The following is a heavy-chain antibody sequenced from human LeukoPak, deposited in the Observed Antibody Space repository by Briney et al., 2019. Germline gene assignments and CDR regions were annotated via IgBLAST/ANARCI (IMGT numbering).Heavy chain of an antibody. Sequence: GASVKVSCKASGYTFSGYYMHWVRQAPGQGLEWMGWINPKSGGTSEAQKFHDRVTMTRDTSIRTAYMEVSRLRSDDTAVYYCARSPDILTGENFDYWGQGILVTVSS. J-gene: IGHJ4*02. CDR3: ARSPDILTGENFDY. CDR1: GYTFSGYY. V-gene: IGHV1-2*02. CDR2: INPKSGGT. D-gene: IGHD3-9*01.